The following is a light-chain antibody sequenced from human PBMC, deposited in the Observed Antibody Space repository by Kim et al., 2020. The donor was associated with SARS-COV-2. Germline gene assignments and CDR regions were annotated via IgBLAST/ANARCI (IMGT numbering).Light chain of an antibody. Sequence: SSELTQDPAVSVALGQTVRITCQGDSLRSYYASWYQQQPGQAPVLVIYGKNNRPSGIPDRFSGSSSGNTASLPITGAQAEDEADYYCNSRDSSGNHLGVFGGGTKVTVL. CDR3: NSRDSSGNHLGV. V-gene: IGLV3-19*01. J-gene: IGLJ3*02. CDR1: SLRSYY. CDR2: GKN.